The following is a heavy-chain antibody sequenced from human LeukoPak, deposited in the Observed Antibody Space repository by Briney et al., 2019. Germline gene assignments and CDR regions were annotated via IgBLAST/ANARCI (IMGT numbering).Heavy chain of an antibody. CDR3: ATVSYAGNAGGSVGP. D-gene: IGHD4-23*01. J-gene: IGHJ5*02. Sequence: GGSLRLSCAASGFTFSSYEMNWVRQAPGKGLEWVSYISSSGSTIYYADSVKGRFTISRDNSKNTVYLQMNSLRAEDTAVYYCATVSYAGNAGGSVGPWGQGTLVTVSS. CDR2: ISSSGSTI. V-gene: IGHV3-48*03. CDR1: GFTFSSYE.